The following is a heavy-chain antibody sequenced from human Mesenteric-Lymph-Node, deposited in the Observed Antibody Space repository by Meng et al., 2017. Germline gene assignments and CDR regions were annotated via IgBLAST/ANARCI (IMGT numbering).Heavy chain of an antibody. Sequence: GESLKISCATSGFTFSSSSMNWVRQAPGKGLEWVSYISSSGSTIYYANSVKGRFTISRDNAKNSLYLQMNSLRAEDTAVYYCSSGYYKDYFDYWGQGTLVTVSS. CDR1: GFTFSSSS. CDR3: SSGYYKDYFDY. V-gene: IGHV3-48*04. J-gene: IGHJ4*02. CDR2: ISSSGSTI. D-gene: IGHD3-22*01.